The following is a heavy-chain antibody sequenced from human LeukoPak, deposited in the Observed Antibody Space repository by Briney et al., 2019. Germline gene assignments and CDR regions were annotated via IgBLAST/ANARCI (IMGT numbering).Heavy chain of an antibody. CDR3: ARRLTQYDCFDP. V-gene: IGHV6-1*01. Sequence: SQTHSLTCAISGDSVSSNSVTWNWIRQSPSRGLEWLGRTYYRSTWYNDYAVSVRGRITVNPDTSKNQFSLHQNSVTPEDTAVYYCARRLTQYDCFDPWGQGILVTVSS. CDR1: GDSVSSNSVT. J-gene: IGHJ5*02. CDR2: TYYRSTWYN. D-gene: IGHD2-2*01.